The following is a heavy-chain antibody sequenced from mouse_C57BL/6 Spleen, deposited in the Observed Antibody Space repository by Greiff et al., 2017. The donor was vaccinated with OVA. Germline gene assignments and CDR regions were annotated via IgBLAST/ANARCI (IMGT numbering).Heavy chain of an antibody. J-gene: IGHJ2*01. V-gene: IGHV6-3*01. CDR2: IRLKSDNYAT. Sequence: EVKLVESGGGLVQPGGSMKLSCVASGFTFSNYWMNWVRQSPEKWLEWVAQIRLKSDNYATHYAESVKGRVTISRDDTNSSVYLQMNNLRAEDTGIYYCKTGRDYFDYWGQGTTLTVSS. CDR3: KTGRDYFDY. D-gene: IGHD4-1*01. CDR1: GFTFSNYW.